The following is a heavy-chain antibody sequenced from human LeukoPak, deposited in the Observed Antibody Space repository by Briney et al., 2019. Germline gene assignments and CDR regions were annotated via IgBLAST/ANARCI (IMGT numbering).Heavy chain of an antibody. D-gene: IGHD4-17*01. V-gene: IGHV1-2*02. J-gene: IGHJ1*01. CDR2: INPNSGDT. Sequence: ASVKVSCKASGYTFTGYYMNWVRQAPGQGLEWMGWINPNSGDTNYAQKFQGRVTMTRDTSISTAYMELSRLRSDDTAVYYCAREIGSELAVDWGDYVRYFQHWGQGTLVTVSS. CDR1: GYTFTGYY. CDR3: AREIGSELAVDWGDYVRYFQH.